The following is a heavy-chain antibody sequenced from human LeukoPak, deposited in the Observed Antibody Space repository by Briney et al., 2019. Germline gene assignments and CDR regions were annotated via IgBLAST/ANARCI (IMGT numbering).Heavy chain of an antibody. J-gene: IGHJ4*02. CDR3: AKGRLEPLYFDY. V-gene: IGHV3-23*01. CDR2: ISGRGSST. CDR1: GFTFNTYA. Sequence: GGSLRLSCAASGFTFNTYAVSWVRQAPGKGLEWVSSISGRGSSTYYADSVKGRFTISRDNSKNTLSLQMNSLRPEGTAVYYCAKGRLEPLYFDYYGQGTLVTVSS. D-gene: IGHD1-1*01.